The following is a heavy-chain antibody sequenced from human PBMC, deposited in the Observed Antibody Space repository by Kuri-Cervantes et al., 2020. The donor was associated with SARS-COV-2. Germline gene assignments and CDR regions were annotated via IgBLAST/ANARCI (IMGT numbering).Heavy chain of an antibody. CDR1: GDSITSSSYY. J-gene: IGHJ3*02. CDR2: IYNSGST. V-gene: IGHV4-39*01. CDR3: VTSLPRSGWDGEDAFDI. D-gene: IGHD6-19*01. Sequence: ESLKISCTVSGDSITSSSYYWGWFRQPPGKGLEWIGNIYNSGSTYYNPSLKSRVTISVDTSKKQFSLRLSSVTAADAAVYYCVTSLPRSGWDGEDAFDIWGQGTMVTVSS.